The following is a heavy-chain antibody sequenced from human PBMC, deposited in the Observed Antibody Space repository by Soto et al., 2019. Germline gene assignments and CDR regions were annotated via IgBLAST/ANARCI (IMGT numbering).Heavy chain of an antibody. CDR2: IYYSGST. CDR1: GGSISSGGYY. V-gene: IGHV4-31*03. CDR3: ARATSGYLDY. Sequence: SETLSLTCPVSGGSISSGGYYWSWIRQHPGKGLEWIGYIYYSGSTYYNPSLKSRVTISVDTSKNQFSLKLSSVTAADTAVYYCARATSGYLDYWGQGTLVTVSS. D-gene: IGHD3-3*01. J-gene: IGHJ4*02.